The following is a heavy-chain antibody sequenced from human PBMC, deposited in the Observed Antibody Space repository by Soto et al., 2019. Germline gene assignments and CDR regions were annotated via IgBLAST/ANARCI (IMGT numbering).Heavy chain of an antibody. Sequence: PSETLSLTCAVSGGSISSSNWWSWVRQPPGKGLEWIGEIYHSGSTNYNPSLKNQVNISVDKSKNQFSLKLSSVTAADTAVYYCAKRFGELLMDVWGQGTTVT. CDR1: GGSISSSNW. V-gene: IGHV4-4*02. CDR3: AKRFGELLMDV. J-gene: IGHJ6*02. D-gene: IGHD3-10*01. CDR2: IYHSGST.